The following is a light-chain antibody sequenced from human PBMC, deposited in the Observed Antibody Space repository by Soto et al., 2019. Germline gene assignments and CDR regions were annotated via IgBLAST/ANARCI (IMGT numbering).Light chain of an antibody. J-gene: IGLJ1*01. CDR2: KGT. CDR3: CSSAPESTYV. V-gene: IGLV2-23*01. CDR1: SSDVGAYNS. Sequence: QSVLAQPASVSGSPGQSVTISCTGTSSDVGAYNSVSWYQQHPDKAPQLMIYKGTQRPSGVSNRFSGSTSGNAASLTISGLQAGDEADYFCCSSAPESTYVFGTGTKVNV.